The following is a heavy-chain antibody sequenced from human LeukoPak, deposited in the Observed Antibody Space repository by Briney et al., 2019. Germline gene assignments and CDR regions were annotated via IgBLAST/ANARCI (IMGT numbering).Heavy chain of an antibody. CDR2: INTNTGNP. V-gene: IGHV7-4-1*02. J-gene: IGHJ6*02. CDR3: APTLQTGTTVCGMDV. D-gene: IGHD1-1*01. CDR1: GYTFTSYA. Sequence: ASVKVSCKASGYTFTSYAMNWVRQAPGQGLEWMGWINTNTGNPTYAQGFTGRFVFSLDTSVSTAYLQISSLKAEDTAVYYCAPTLQTGTTVCGMDVWGQGTTVTVSS.